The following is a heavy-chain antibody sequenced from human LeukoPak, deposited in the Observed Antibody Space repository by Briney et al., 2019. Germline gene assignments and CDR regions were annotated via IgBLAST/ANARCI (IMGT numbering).Heavy chain of an antibody. CDR3: ARESGIAAALDL. CDR1: GFTFSSYG. V-gene: IGHV3-74*01. CDR2: INTDGSST. D-gene: IGHD6-13*01. Sequence: PGGSLRLSCAASGFTFSSYGMHWVRQAPGKGLVWVSRINTDGSSTSYADSVKGRFTISRDNAKNTLYLQMNSLRAEDTAVYYCARESGIAAALDLWGQGTLVTVSS. J-gene: IGHJ5*02.